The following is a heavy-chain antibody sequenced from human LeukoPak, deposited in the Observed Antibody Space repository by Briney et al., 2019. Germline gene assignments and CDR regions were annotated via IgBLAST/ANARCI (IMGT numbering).Heavy chain of an antibody. CDR2: ISSSSSTI. CDR3: ARDPLGVGGDYYDSSGDAFDI. Sequence: RGSLRLSCAGSGFTFSNNAMNWVRQAPGKGLEWVSYISSSSSTIYYADSVKGRFTTSRDNAKNSLYLQMNSLRVEDTAVYYCARDPLGVGGDYYDSSGDAFDIWGQGTMVTVSS. J-gene: IGHJ3*02. CDR1: GFTFSNNA. V-gene: IGHV3-48*01. D-gene: IGHD3-22*01.